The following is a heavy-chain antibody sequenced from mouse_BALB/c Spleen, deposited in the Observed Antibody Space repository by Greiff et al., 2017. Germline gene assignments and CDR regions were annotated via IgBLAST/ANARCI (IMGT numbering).Heavy chain of an antibody. CDR2: ISSGSSTI. CDR3: ARSDGYGTMDY. D-gene: IGHD2-3*01. V-gene: IGHV5-17*02. CDR1: GFTFSSFG. J-gene: IGHJ4*01. Sequence: EVMLVESGGGLVQPGGSRKLSCAASGFTFSSFGMHWVRQAPEKGLEWVAYISSGSSTIYYADTVKGRFTISRDNPKNTLFLQMTSLRSEDTAMYYCARSDGYGTMDYWGQGTSVTVSS.